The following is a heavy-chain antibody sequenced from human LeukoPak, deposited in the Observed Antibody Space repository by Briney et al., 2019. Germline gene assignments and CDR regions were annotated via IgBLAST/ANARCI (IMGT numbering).Heavy chain of an antibody. D-gene: IGHD3-3*01. V-gene: IGHV1-69*05. CDR3: AKDHITIFGVVAGYDY. Sequence: SVKVSCKASGGTFSSYAISWVRQAPGQGLEWMGRIIPIFGTANYAQKFQGRVTITTDESTSTAYMELSSLRSEDTAVYYCAKDHITIFGVVAGYDYWGQGTLVTASS. CDR1: GGTFSSYA. CDR2: IIPIFGTA. J-gene: IGHJ4*02.